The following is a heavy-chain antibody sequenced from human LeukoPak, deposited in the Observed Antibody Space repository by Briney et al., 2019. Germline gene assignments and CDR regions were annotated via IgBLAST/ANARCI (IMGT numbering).Heavy chain of an antibody. CDR3: ARDAPIAAAGSGWFDP. V-gene: IGHV4-59*12. Sequence: SETLSLTCTVSGGSITNYYWSWIRQPPGKGLEWIGYIYYSGSTNYNPSLKSRVTISVDTSKNQFSLKLSSVTAADTAVYYCARDAPIAAAGSGWFDPWGQGTLVTVSS. D-gene: IGHD6-13*01. J-gene: IGHJ5*02. CDR2: IYYSGST. CDR1: GGSITNYY.